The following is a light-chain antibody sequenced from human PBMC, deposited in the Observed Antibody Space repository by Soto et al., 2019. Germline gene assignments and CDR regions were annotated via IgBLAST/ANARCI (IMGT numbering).Light chain of an antibody. CDR3: QQRSTWPYT. V-gene: IGKV3-11*01. Sequence: EIVLTQSPATLSLSPGERASLSCRASQSVSSNLAWYQQKPGQAPRLLISDASNRATGIPARFTGSGSGTDFTLTISSLKPEDFAVYYCQQRSTWPYTFGQGTKLEIK. J-gene: IGKJ2*01. CDR2: DAS. CDR1: QSVSSN.